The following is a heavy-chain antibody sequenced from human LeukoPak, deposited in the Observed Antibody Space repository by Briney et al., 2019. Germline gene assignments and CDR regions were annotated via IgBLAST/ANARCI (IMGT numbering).Heavy chain of an antibody. V-gene: IGHV3-9*01. D-gene: IGHD4-23*01. CDR1: GFIFDDYT. CDR2: ITWNSGRI. CDR3: AKDVSTVLTYFDY. J-gene: IGHJ4*02. Sequence: AGGSLRLSCAAFGFIFDDYTMHWVRQAPGKGLEWVSAITWNSGRIAYADSVKGRFAISRDNAKNSLYLQMNGLRAEDTALYYCAKDVSTVLTYFDYWGQGTLVTVSS.